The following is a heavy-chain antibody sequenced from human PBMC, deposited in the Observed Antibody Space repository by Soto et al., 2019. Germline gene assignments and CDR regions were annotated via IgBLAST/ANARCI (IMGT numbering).Heavy chain of an antibody. J-gene: IGHJ4*02. V-gene: IGHV1-69*06. CDR3: ARALSNYYGSGSFDY. Sequence: SVKVSCKASGGTFSSYAISWVRQAPGQGLEWMGGIIPIFGTANYAQKFQGRVTITADKSTSTAYLELSSLRSEDTAVYYCARALSNYYGSGSFDYWGQGTLVTVSS. CDR2: IIPIFGTA. D-gene: IGHD3-10*01. CDR1: GGTFSSYA.